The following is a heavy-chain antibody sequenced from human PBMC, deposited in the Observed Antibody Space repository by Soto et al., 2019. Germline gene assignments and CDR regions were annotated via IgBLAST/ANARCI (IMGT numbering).Heavy chain of an antibody. Sequence: ASVKVSCKASGYTFTSYAMHWVRQAPGQRLEWMGWINAGNGNTKYSQKFQGRVTITRDTSASTVYMELSSLRSEDTAVYYCARVGYSSSPRGYYYYGMDVWGQGTTVTV. CDR2: INAGNGNT. J-gene: IGHJ6*02. D-gene: IGHD6-13*01. CDR1: GYTFTSYA. CDR3: ARVGYSSSPRGYYYYGMDV. V-gene: IGHV1-3*01.